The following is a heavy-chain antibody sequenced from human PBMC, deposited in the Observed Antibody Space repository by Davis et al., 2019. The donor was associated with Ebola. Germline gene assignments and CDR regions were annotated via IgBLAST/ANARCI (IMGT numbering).Heavy chain of an antibody. J-gene: IGHJ6*02. Sequence: GGSLRLSCAVSGFTVSSDNMSWVRQAPGKGLEWLSVIYIGGTTYYADSVKGRFTIYRDNSKNTLYLQMSSLRAEDTAVYYCSKMGATIDYYHYAMDVWGQGTTVTVSS. V-gene: IGHV3-66*01. CDR2: IYIGGTT. CDR3: SKMGATIDYYHYAMDV. CDR1: GFTVSSDN. D-gene: IGHD1-26*01.